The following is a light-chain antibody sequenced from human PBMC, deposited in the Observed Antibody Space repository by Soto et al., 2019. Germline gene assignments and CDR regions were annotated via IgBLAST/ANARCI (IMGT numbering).Light chain of an antibody. V-gene: IGLV9-49*01. Sequence: QSVLTQPPSASASLGASVTLTCTLSSYYSNYEVDWSQQRAGKGPRFVMRVGTGGIVGSKGDGIPDRFSVLGSGLNRYLTINNIQEEDESDYHCGADHGSGTNFVSWVFGGGTKLTVL. CDR1: SYYSNYE. J-gene: IGLJ3*02. CDR2: VGTGGIVG. CDR3: GADHGSGTNFVSWV.